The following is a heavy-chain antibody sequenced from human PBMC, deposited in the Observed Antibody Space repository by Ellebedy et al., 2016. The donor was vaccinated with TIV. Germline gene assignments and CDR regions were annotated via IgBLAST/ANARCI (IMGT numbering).Heavy chain of an antibody. V-gene: IGHV4-38-2*02. CDR3: SRSQQLVLGWFDP. CDR1: GYSISSGYN. J-gene: IGHJ5*02. CDR2: IYHSGST. Sequence: MPSETLSLTCSVSGYSISSGYNWGWIRQPPGKGLEWMGSIYHSGSTKYSPSLKSRVTISVDTSMNQFSLKVTSVTAADTAVYYCSRSQQLVLGWFDPWGQGTPVTVSS. D-gene: IGHD6-13*01.